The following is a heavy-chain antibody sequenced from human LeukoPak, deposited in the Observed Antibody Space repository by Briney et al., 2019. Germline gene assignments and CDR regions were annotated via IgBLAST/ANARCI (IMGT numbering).Heavy chain of an antibody. CDR1: GGTFSSYA. V-gene: IGHV1-69*13. D-gene: IGHD3-10*01. Sequence: SVKVSCKASGGTFSSYAISWVRQAPGQGLEWIGGIIPIFGTASYAQKFQGRVTITADESTSTAYMELSSLRSEDTAVYYCASRGYGSGSTLGFDYRGQGTLVTVSS. CDR2: IIPIFGTA. J-gene: IGHJ4*02. CDR3: ASRGYGSGSTLGFDY.